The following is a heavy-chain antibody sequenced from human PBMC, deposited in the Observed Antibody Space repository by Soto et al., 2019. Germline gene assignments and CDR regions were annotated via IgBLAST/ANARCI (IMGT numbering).Heavy chain of an antibody. CDR2: IYHSGST. D-gene: IGHD6-19*01. CDR1: SGSISSSNW. Sequence: QVQLQESGPGLVKPSGTLSLTCAVSSGSISSSNWWSWVRQPPGKGLEWIGEIYHSGSTNYNPSRTSRVTISVDKSKIQFSLKLSSVTAADTAVYYCVRVPSGTFDYYYMDVWGKGTTVTVSS. CDR3: VRVPSGTFDYYYMDV. V-gene: IGHV4-4*02. J-gene: IGHJ6*03.